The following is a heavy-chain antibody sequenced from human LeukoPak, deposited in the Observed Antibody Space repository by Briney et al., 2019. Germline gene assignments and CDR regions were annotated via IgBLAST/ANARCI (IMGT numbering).Heavy chain of an antibody. CDR3: ARSKDYSSILFDY. Sequence: SETLSLTCTVSGDSISSFYWTWIRQPPGKGLEWVGFMYYTGSTSYNPSLKSRVTMSIDTSRNQFSLRLSSVTTADTAVYYCARSKDYSSILFDYWGQGTLVTVSS. D-gene: IGHD6-13*01. CDR2: MYYTGST. V-gene: IGHV4-59*01. J-gene: IGHJ4*02. CDR1: GDSISSFY.